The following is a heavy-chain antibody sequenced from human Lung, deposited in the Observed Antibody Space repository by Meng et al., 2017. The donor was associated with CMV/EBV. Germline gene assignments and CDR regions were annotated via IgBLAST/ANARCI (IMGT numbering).Heavy chain of an antibody. CDR3: AKPGHRTTWLCDS. J-gene: IGHJ4*02. CDR1: GFTFSDFG. Sequence: GGSLRLSCASSGFTFSDFGMHWVRQAPGKGLEWVAYVRFDGSDKFYADSVKGRFAVSRDNSKNTLFLQLNSLRPEDTAVYYCAKPGHRTTWLCDSLGRGTLVTVSS. CDR2: VRFDGSDK. D-gene: IGHD3-22*01. V-gene: IGHV3-30*02.